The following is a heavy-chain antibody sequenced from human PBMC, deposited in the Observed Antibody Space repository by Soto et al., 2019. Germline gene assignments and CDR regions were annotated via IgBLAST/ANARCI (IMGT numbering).Heavy chain of an antibody. D-gene: IGHD6-19*01. Sequence: GGSLRLSCAASGFTFSAYWMHWVRQVPGKELVCVSRIKSDGSDTHYADSVKGRFTISRDNAKNTLYLQMSSLRDEDTAIYYCARGTSGWHIDYWGQGTVVTSPQ. V-gene: IGHV3-74*01. J-gene: IGHJ4*02. CDR3: ARGTSGWHIDY. CDR1: GFTFSAYW. CDR2: IKSDGSDT.